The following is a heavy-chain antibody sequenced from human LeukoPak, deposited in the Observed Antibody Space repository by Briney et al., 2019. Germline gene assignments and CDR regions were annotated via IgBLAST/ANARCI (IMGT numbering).Heavy chain of an antibody. V-gene: IGHV4-38-2*01. CDR3: ARDPHSSSPMDV. Sequence: SETLSLTCAVSGYSISGGYYWGWIRQPPGKGLEWIGSIYHSGSTYYNPSPKSRVTISVDTSKNQFSLKLSSVTAADTAAYYCARDPHSSSPMDVWGKGTTVTVSS. J-gene: IGHJ6*04. CDR1: GYSISGGYY. D-gene: IGHD6-6*01. CDR2: IYHSGST.